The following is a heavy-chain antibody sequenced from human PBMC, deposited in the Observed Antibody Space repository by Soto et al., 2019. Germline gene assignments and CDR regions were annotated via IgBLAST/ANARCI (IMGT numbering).Heavy chain of an antibody. Sequence: PSETLSLTCAVSGGSISSGGYSWSWIRQPPGKGLEWIGSIYYSGSTYYNPSLKSRVTISVDTSKNQFSLKLSSVTAADTAVYYCARHAKKRSTMIVVVRPFDAFDIWGQGKMVTVSS. D-gene: IGHD3-22*01. CDR2: IYYSGST. J-gene: IGHJ3*02. CDR3: ARHAKKRSTMIVVVRPFDAFDI. V-gene: IGHV4-39*01. CDR1: GGSISSGGYS.